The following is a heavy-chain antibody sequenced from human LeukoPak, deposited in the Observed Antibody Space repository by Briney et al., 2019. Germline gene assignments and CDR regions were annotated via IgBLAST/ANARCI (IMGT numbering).Heavy chain of an antibody. V-gene: IGHV1-2*02. Sequence: ASVKVSCKASGYTFTSYGISWVRQAPGQGLERMGWINPNSGGTNYAQKFQGRVTMTRDTSISTAYMELSRLRSDDTAVYYCARGDSSGYLYGGLGDYWGQGTLVTVSS. CDR2: INPNSGGT. J-gene: IGHJ4*02. D-gene: IGHD3-22*01. CDR3: ARGDSSGYLYGGLGDY. CDR1: GYTFTSYG.